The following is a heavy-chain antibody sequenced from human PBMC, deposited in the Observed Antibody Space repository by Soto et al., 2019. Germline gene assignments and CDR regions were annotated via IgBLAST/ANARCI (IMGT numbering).Heavy chain of an antibody. CDR1: DDSINSDKYY. J-gene: IGHJ4*02. V-gene: IGHV4-39*01. Sequence: QLQLQESGPGLVKPSETLSLTCSVSDDSINSDKYYWGWIRQPPGKGLEWIGSIYYRGNAHYNPSLRLRVTIALDKSKSQFSLKLNSVTAADSAVYFCARLEGLATISYYFDFWGPGALVTVSS. CDR3: ARLEGLATISYYFDF. CDR2: IYYRGNA. D-gene: IGHD3-9*01.